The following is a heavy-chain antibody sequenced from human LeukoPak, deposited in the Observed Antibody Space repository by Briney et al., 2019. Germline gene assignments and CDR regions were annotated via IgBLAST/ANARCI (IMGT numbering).Heavy chain of an antibody. D-gene: IGHD1-26*01. CDR2: FDPEDGET. J-gene: IGHJ3*02. Sequence: AASVKVSCKVSGYTLNELSMHWVRQAPGKGLEWMGGFDPEDGETVDAQKFQGRVTMTEDTSTDTAYMELSSLRSEDTAVYHCSTEASGTNGYAFDIWGKGRMVTVSS. CDR3: STEASGTNGYAFDI. CDR1: GYTLNELS. V-gene: IGHV1-24*01.